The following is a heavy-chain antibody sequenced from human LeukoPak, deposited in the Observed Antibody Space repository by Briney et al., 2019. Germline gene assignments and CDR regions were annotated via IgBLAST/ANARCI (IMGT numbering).Heavy chain of an antibody. J-gene: IGHJ4*02. CDR2: IWYDGSNK. V-gene: IGHV3-33*01. CDR3: ARDPGSGSFGDY. D-gene: IGHD1-26*01. Sequence: PGRSLRLSCAASGFTFSSYGMHWVRQAPGKGLEWVAVIWYDGSNKYYADSVKGRFTISRDNSKNTLYLQMNSLRAEDTAVYYCARDPGSGSFGDYWGQGTLVTVPS. CDR1: GFTFSSYG.